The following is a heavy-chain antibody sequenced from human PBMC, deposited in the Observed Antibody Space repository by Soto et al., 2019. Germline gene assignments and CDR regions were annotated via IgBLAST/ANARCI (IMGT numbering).Heavy chain of an antibody. CDR2: VYPGDSDT. J-gene: IGHJ4*02. V-gene: IGHV5-51*01. CDR1: GYSFPSYW. CDR3: ARLSGCNNGVCYEFDY. D-gene: IGHD2-8*01. Sequence: GESLKISCKGSGYSFPSYWIGWVRQMPGKGREWMGIVYPGDSDTRYSPSFQGQVTISADKSISTAYLQWSSLKASDTAMYYCARLSGCNNGVCYEFDYWGQGTLVTSPQ.